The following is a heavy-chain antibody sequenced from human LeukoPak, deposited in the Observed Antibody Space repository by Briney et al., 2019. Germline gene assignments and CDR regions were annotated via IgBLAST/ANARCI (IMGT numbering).Heavy chain of an antibody. J-gene: IGHJ6*02. CDR1: GFTFSDSW. Sequence: GGSLRLTCAASGFTFSDSWMSWVRQAPGKGLEWVANMNQDGSEKDYVDSVKGRFTISRDNARNSLYLQMGSLRAEDTAVYYCATYTHWVAGDVWGQGTTVTVSS. CDR2: MNQDGSEK. D-gene: IGHD3-16*01. CDR3: ATYTHWVAGDV. V-gene: IGHV3-7*01.